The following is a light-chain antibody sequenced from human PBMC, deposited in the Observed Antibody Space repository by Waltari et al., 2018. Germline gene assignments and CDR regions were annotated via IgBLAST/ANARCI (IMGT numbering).Light chain of an antibody. Sequence: DIVMTQSPDYLAVSLGERATINCKYSQSILYTANDKNYLAWYQQKAGQPPKLLIYWASTRESGVPDRFSGSGSGTDFTLTISSLQAEDVAVYYCQQYYRSRTFGQGTKVEIK. CDR1: QSILYTANDKNY. J-gene: IGKJ1*01. V-gene: IGKV4-1*01. CDR2: WAS. CDR3: QQYYRSRT.